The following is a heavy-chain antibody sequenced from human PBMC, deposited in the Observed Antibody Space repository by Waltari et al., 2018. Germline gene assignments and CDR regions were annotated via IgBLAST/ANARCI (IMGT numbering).Heavy chain of an antibody. CDR3: AKQVPAGGSGSYYNTGWFDP. J-gene: IGHJ5*02. CDR1: GGSISSTNY. V-gene: IGHV4-39*01. D-gene: IGHD3-10*01. CDR2: VYHSGAT. Sequence: QLQLQVSGPGLVKPSETLSLTCTVSGGSISSTNYWGWIRQPPGKGREWIGSVYHSGATDYNASLKSRVTISVDTSRNEFSLRLTSVTAADTALYYCAKQVPAGGSGSYYNTGWFDPWGQGTLVTVSA.